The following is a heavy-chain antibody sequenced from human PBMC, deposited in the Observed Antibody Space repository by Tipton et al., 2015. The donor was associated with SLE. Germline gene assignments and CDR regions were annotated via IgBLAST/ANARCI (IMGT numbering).Heavy chain of an antibody. D-gene: IGHD1-14*01. CDR1: GFTFSSFG. J-gene: IGHJ4*02. CDR3: ARDPQAPGYFDY. Sequence: SLRLSCAASGFTFSSFGMHWVRQAPGKGLEWVAFVRFDGSYKYYADSAKGRFTISRDNSKNTLYLQMNSLRAEDTAVYYCARDPQAPGYFDYWGQGTLVTVSS. CDR2: VRFDGSYK. V-gene: IGHV3-30*02.